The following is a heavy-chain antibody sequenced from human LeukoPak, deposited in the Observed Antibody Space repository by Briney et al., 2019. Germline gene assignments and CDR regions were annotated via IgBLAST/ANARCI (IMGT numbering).Heavy chain of an antibody. Sequence: GASVKVSCKASGYTFTSYGISWVRQAPGQGLEWMGWISAYNGNTNYAQKLQGRVTMTTDTSTSTAYMELRSLRSDDTAVYYCARGREWAPYYYDSSPRYFDYWGQGTLVTVSS. D-gene: IGHD3-22*01. CDR3: ARGREWAPYYYDSSPRYFDY. J-gene: IGHJ4*02. CDR2: ISAYNGNT. CDR1: GYTFTSYG. V-gene: IGHV1-18*01.